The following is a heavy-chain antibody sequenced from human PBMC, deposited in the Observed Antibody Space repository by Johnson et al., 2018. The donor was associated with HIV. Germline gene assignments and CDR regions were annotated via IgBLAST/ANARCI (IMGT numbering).Heavy chain of an antibody. CDR2: IRYGGSNN. Sequence: QVQLVESGGGVVRPGGSLRLSCAASGFTFSSYGMHWVRQAPGKGLEWVAFIRYGGSNNYYSDSVKGRFTISRDNSKNTLYLQMNSLRAEDTAVYYCARGGGCGGDCYSGYDAFDIWGQGTMVTVSS. J-gene: IGHJ3*02. V-gene: IGHV3-30*02. D-gene: IGHD2-21*01. CDR1: GFTFSSYG. CDR3: ARGGGCGGDCYSGYDAFDI.